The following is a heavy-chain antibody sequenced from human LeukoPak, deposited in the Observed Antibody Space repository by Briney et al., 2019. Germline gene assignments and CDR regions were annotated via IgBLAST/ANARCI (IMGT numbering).Heavy chain of an antibody. V-gene: IGHV3-74*01. D-gene: IGHD1-26*01. CDR1: GFTFSNYM. CDR3: TGCGRIRCSLDSIDF. Sequence: PGGSLRLSCAASGFTFSNYMMHWVRQAPGKGLVWVSRIKSDGITITYADSVKGRFTISRDNAKNTLYLQMNSLRAEDTAVYYCTGCGRIRCSLDSIDFWGQGTLVTVSS. CDR2: IKSDGITI. J-gene: IGHJ4*02.